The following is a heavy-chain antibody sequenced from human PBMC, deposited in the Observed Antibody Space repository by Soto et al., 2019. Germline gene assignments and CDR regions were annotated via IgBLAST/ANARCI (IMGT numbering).Heavy chain of an antibody. CDR3: ASLLRLGYYGMGV. V-gene: IGHV5-51*01. D-gene: IGHD5-12*01. J-gene: IGHJ6*02. Sequence: GESLKISCKGSGYSFTSYWIGWVRQMPGKGLEWMGIIYPGDSDARYSPSFQGQVTNSADKSISTAYLQWSSLKASDTAMYYCASLLRLGYYGMGVWGQGTTVTVSS. CDR1: GYSFTSYW. CDR2: IYPGDSDA.